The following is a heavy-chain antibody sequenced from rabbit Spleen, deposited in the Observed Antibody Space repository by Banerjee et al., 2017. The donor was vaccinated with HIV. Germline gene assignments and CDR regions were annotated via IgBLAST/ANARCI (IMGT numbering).Heavy chain of an antibody. CDR1: GFSFSRKYD. J-gene: IGHJ6*01. CDR3: ARDTSSSFSSYGMDL. CDR2: IEGGSSGFT. V-gene: IGHV1S45*01. Sequence: QEQLEESGGDLVKPEGSLTLTCTVSGFSFSRKYDMCWVRQAPGKGLEWIACIEGGSSGFTYFANWAKGRFTISKTSSTTVTLQMTSLTAADTATYFCARDTSSSFSSYGMDLWGPGTLVTVS. D-gene: IGHD1-1*01.